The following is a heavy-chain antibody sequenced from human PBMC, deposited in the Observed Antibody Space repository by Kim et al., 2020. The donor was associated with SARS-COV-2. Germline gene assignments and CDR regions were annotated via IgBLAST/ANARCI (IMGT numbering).Heavy chain of an antibody. Sequence: SETLSLTCAVYGGSFSVYYWSWIRQPPGKGLEWIGEINHSGSTNYNPSLKSRVTISVDTSKNQFSLKLSSVTAADTAVYYCARGKGPSGWYGGWGQGTLVTVSS. CDR1: GGSFSVYY. J-gene: IGHJ4*02. D-gene: IGHD6-19*01. CDR2: INHSGST. CDR3: ARGKGPSGWYGG. V-gene: IGHV4-34*01.